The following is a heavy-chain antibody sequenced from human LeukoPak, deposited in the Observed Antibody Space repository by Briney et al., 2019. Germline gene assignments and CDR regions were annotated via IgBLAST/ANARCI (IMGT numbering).Heavy chain of an antibody. CDR1: GGSISSYY. CDR2: IYYSGSP. J-gene: IGHJ4*02. D-gene: IGHD6-19*01. Sequence: SETLSLTCTVSGGSISSYYWSWIRQPPGKGLEWIGYIYYSGSPNYNPSLKSRVTISVDTSKNQFSLKLSSVTAADTAVYYCARDASAVAGTGIDYWAREPWSPSPQ. CDR3: ARDASAVAGTGIDY. V-gene: IGHV4-59*01.